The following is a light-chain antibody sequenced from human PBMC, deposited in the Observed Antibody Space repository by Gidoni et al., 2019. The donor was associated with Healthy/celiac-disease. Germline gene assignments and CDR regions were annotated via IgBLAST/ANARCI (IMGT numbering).Light chain of an antibody. CDR1: NIGSKN. J-gene: IGLJ2*01. CDR3: QVWDSSTVV. CDR2: RDS. V-gene: IGLV3-9*01. Sequence: SYELTQPLSVSVALGQTARITCGGNNIGSKNVHWYQQKPGQATVLVIYRDSNRPFGIPERFSGSNSGNTATLTISRAQAGDEADYYCQVWDSSTVVFGGGTKLTVL.